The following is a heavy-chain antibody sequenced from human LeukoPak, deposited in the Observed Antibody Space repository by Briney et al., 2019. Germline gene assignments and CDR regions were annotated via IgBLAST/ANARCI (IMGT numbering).Heavy chain of an antibody. CDR2: MYYSGST. Sequence: SETLSLTCTVSGDFITGSTYYWGWIRQPPGKGLEWIGSMYYSGSTYSNPSLRSRVTMSADTSKNQFSPNLKSVTAADTAVYYCARQYYDSTGYYYFDYWGQGTLVTVSS. V-gene: IGHV4-39*01. D-gene: IGHD3-22*01. CDR3: ARQYYDSTGYYYFDY. J-gene: IGHJ4*02. CDR1: GDFITGSTYY.